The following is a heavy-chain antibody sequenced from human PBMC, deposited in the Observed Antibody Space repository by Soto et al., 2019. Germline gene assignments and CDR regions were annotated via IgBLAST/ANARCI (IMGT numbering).Heavy chain of an antibody. V-gene: IGHV4-31*03. CDR1: GGSISSGGYY. CDR2: IYYSGST. J-gene: IGHJ4*02. Sequence: TLSLTCTVSGGSISSGGYYWSWIRQHPGKGLEWIGYIYYSGSTYYNPSLKSRVTISVDTSKNQFSLKLSSVTAADTAVYYCARGVVPASLDYWGQGTLVTVSS. CDR3: ARGVVPASLDY. D-gene: IGHD2-2*01.